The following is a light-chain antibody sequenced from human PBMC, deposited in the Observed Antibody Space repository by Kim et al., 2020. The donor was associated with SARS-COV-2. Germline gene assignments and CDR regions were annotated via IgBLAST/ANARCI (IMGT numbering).Light chain of an antibody. CDR2: LNSDGSH. Sequence: ASVKLTCHLSSGHSSYAIAWHQQQPEKGPRYLMKLNSDGSHSKGDGIPDRFSGSSSGAERYLTISSLQSEDEADYYCQTWGTGIRVFGGGTQLTVL. CDR3: QTWGTGIRV. J-gene: IGLJ3*02. V-gene: IGLV4-69*01. CDR1: SGHSSYA.